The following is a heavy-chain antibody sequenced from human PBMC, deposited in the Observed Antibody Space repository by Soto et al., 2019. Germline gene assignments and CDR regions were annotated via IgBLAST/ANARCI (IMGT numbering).Heavy chain of an antibody. CDR1: GGSVSSGSYY. D-gene: IGHD2-15*01. CDR2: IYDSGST. V-gene: IGHV4-61*01. CDR3: ARDRVVVVAANRGRYGMDV. J-gene: IGHJ6*02. Sequence: TSETLSLTCTVSGGSVSSGSYYWSWIRQPPGKGLEWIGYIYDSGSTNYNPSLKSRVTISVDTSKNQFSLKLSSATAADTAVYYCARDRVVVVAANRGRYGMDVWGQGTTVTVSS.